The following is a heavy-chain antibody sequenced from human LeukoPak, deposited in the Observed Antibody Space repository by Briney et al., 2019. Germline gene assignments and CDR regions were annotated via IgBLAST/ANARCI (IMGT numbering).Heavy chain of an antibody. CDR3: ARHGSGWYLIDDY. D-gene: IGHD6-19*01. Sequence: ASGKVSCKASGYTFTSYDINWVRQATGQGLEWMGWMNPNSGNTGYAQKFQGRVTMTRNTSISTAYMVLSSLRSEDTAVYYCARHGSGWYLIDDYWGQGTLVTVSS. J-gene: IGHJ4*02. V-gene: IGHV1-8*01. CDR1: GYTFTSYD. CDR2: MNPNSGNT.